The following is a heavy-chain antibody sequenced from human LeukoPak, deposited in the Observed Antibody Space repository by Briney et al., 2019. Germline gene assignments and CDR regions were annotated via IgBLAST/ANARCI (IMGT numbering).Heavy chain of an antibody. Sequence: SERLSLTCAVSGASLSSGGYYWSWIRQHPGKGLEWIGYISYSGSTYYNPSLKSRLTISLDTSKNQFFLRLSSVDAEDAAVYFWAVGHHHYLDSWGQRTLVTVSS. J-gene: IGHJ4*02. CDR3: AVGHHHYLDS. CDR1: GASLSSGGYY. CDR2: ISYSGST. V-gene: IGHV4-31*11.